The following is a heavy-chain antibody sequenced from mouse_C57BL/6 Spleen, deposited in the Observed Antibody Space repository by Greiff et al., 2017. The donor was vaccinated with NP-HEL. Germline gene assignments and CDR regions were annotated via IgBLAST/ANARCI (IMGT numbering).Heavy chain of an antibody. Sequence: EVNVVESGGDLVKPGGSLKLSCAASGFTFSSYGMSWVRQTPDKRLEWVATISSGGSYTYYPDSVKGRFTISRDNAKNTLYLQMSSLKSEDTAMYYCARQSTTVPHCDYWGQGTTLSVAS. CDR1: GFTFSSYG. V-gene: IGHV5-6*01. CDR3: ARQSTTVPHCDY. J-gene: IGHJ2*01. D-gene: IGHD1-1*01. CDR2: ISSGGSYT.